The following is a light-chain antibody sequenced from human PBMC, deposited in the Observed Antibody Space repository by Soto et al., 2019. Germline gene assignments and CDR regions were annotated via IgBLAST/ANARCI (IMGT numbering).Light chain of an antibody. V-gene: IGKV3-15*01. CDR1: HSVNSH. J-gene: IGKJ5*01. Sequence: MMMTQSPATLSVSPGERVTLSFRTSHSVNSHVAWYQQKPGQAPRLLLYGASTRATSIPVRFSGSGFGTEFTLTISSLQSEDFAVYYCQQYKNWPLFGQGTRLEIK. CDR3: QQYKNWPL. CDR2: GAS.